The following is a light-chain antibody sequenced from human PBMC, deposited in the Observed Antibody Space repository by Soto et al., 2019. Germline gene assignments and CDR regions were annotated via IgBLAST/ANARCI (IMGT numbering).Light chain of an antibody. CDR1: QGISSY. V-gene: IGKV1-39*01. Sequence: IPLTQSPSSLSASVGDRVTITCRASQGISSYLAWYQQKPGKAPKLLIYAASSLQSGVPSRFAGSGSGTDFTLTISSLQPEDFATYYCQQSYSIPYTFGQGTKIEIK. CDR2: AAS. CDR3: QQSYSIPYT. J-gene: IGKJ2*01.